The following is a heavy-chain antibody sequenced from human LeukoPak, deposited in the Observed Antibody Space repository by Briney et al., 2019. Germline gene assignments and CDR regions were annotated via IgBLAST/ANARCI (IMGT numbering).Heavy chain of an antibody. CDR3: AASFMTTVTTGAFDI. Sequence: PGGSLRLSCAASGFTFSSYSMSWVRQAPGKGLEWVSVIYSGGSTYYADSVKGRFTISRDNSKNTLYLQMNSLRAEDTAVYYCAASFMTTVTTGAFDIWGQGTMVTVSS. V-gene: IGHV3-53*01. J-gene: IGHJ3*02. D-gene: IGHD4-17*01. CDR1: GFTFSSYS. CDR2: IYSGGST.